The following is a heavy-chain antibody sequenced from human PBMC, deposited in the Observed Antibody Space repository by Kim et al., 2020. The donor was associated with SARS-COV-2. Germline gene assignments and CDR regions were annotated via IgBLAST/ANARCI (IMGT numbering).Heavy chain of an antibody. CDR3: ARNFYDYGDF. CDR1: GFTFGNYG. Sequence: GGSLRLSCAASGFTFGNYGMHWVRQAPGKGLEWLCIIWSGGSRTYCADSVKGRFTISRDNSRDTVSLQMNDLRVKDTALYFCARNFYDYGDFWGQGTLVTVSS. V-gene: IGHV3-33*01. CDR2: IWSGGSRT. J-gene: IGHJ4*02. D-gene: IGHD3-10*01.